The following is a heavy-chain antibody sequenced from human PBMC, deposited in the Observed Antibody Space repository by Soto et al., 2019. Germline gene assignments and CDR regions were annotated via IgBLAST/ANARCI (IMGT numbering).Heavy chain of an antibody. D-gene: IGHD3-22*01. Sequence: GGSLRLSCAASGFTFSSYWMSWVRQAPGKGLEWVANIKQDGSEKYYVDSVKGRFTISRDNAKNSLYLQMNSLRAEDTAVYYCARYPLHYYDSSGYYVGYFDYWGQGTLVTVSS. V-gene: IGHV3-7*01. CDR3: ARYPLHYYDSSGYYVGYFDY. CDR1: GFTFSSYW. J-gene: IGHJ4*02. CDR2: IKQDGSEK.